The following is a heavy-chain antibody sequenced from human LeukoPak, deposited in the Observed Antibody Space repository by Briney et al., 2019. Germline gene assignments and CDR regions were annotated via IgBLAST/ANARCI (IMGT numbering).Heavy chain of an antibody. CDR1: GFTFSSYA. J-gene: IGHJ3*02. Sequence: PGGSLRLSCAASGFTFSSYAMSWVRQAPGKGLEWVANIKQDGSEKYYVDSVKGRFTISRDNAKNSLYLQMNSLRAEDTAVYYCARETYDYVWGSYRYTRNYAFDIWGQGTMVTVSS. D-gene: IGHD3-16*02. CDR3: ARETYDYVWGSYRYTRNYAFDI. V-gene: IGHV3-7*01. CDR2: IKQDGSEK.